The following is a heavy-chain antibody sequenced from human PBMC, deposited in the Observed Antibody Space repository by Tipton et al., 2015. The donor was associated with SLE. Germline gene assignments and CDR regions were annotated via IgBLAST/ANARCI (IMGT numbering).Heavy chain of an antibody. CDR1: GFTVNGDY. V-gene: IGHV3-53*05. CDR3: ASLFGYFDY. Sequence: SLRLSCAGSGFTVNGDYMTWVRQAPGKGLEWVSVIYSATSIYYADSVKGRFTISRDISKNTLHLQMNNLRAEDAAVYYCASLFGYFDYWGQGTLVTVSS. J-gene: IGHJ4*02. D-gene: IGHD3-10*01. CDR2: IYSATSI.